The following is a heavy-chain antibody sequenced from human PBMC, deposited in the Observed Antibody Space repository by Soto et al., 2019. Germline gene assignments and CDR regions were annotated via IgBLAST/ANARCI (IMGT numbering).Heavy chain of an antibody. CDR1: GFTFTSYS. V-gene: IGHV3-48*02. J-gene: IGHJ5*02. CDR2: ITSKSTTI. D-gene: IGHD3-16*01. Sequence: GSLRLSCAASGFTFTSYSMNWVRQAPGQGLEWVSYITSKSTTIKYADSVKGRFTVSRDNAKNSLHLQLNSLRDEDTAVYYCAREMGACSDSSCYPGPYDSWGQGTLVTVSS. CDR3: AREMGACSDSSCYPGPYDS.